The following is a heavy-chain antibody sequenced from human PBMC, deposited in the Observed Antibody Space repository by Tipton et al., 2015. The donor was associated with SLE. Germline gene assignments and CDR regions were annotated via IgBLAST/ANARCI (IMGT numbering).Heavy chain of an antibody. CDR2: IYSSGSS. V-gene: IGHV4-31*03. D-gene: IGHD3-10*01. J-gene: IGHJ4*02. Sequence: TLSLTCTVSGGSISSGDFHWSWIRQQPGKGLEGIGSIYSSGSSYYNPSLQSRMTISLDTSENHFSLKLRSVTAADTAVYYCARLHPYSSGDLDSDNARDYWGQGTLVTVSS. CDR1: GGSISSGDFH. CDR3: ARLHPYSSGDLDSDNARDY.